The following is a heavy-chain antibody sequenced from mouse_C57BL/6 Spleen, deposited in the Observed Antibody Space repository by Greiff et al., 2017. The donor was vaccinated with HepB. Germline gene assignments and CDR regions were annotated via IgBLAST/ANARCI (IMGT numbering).Heavy chain of an antibody. CDR1: GYSFTGYF. D-gene: IGHD1-1*01. J-gene: IGHJ3*01. CDR3: AREGGGSSSWFAY. Sequence: EVKLMESGPELVKPGDSVKISCKASGYSFTGYFMNWVMQSHGKSLEWIGRINPYNGDTFYNQKFKGKATLTVDKSSSTAHMELRSLTSEDSAVYYCAREGGGSSSWFAYWGQGTLVTVSA. V-gene: IGHV1-20*01. CDR2: INPYNGDT.